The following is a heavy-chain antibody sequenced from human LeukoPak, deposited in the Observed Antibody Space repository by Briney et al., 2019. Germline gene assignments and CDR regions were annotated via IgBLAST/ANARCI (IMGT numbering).Heavy chain of an antibody. CDR3: ARDLDYYATDY. CDR2: IGKDGSGN. CDR1: GFSLSRYW. V-gene: IGHV3-7*01. J-gene: IGHJ4*02. Sequence: GGSLRLSCAASGFSLSRYWMSWVRQAPGQGLEWVANIGKDGSGNHYADSVKGRFTISRDNAKNSLYLQMNSLRAGDTAVYYCARDLDYYATDYWGQGTLVTVSS. D-gene: IGHD3/OR15-3a*01.